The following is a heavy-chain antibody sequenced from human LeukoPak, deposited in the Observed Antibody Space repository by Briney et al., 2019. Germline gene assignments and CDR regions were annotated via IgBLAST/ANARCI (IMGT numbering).Heavy chain of an antibody. Sequence: SETLSLTCTVSGRSISSHYWSWIRHPPGKGLEWIGYIYYSGSTNYHPSLKSRFTISVDTSKTQFSLKLSSVTAADTAVYYCARVVTMIVVAGAFDIWGQGTMGTLSS. J-gene: IGHJ3*02. V-gene: IGHV4-59*11. CDR2: IYYSGST. CDR3: ARVVTMIVVAGAFDI. D-gene: IGHD3-22*01. CDR1: GRSISSHY.